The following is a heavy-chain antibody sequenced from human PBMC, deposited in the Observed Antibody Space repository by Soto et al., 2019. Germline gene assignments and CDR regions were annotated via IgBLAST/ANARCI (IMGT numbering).Heavy chain of an antibody. J-gene: IGHJ4*02. CDR3: AKGTKTTVTTPQGY. CDR1: GFTFSSYA. D-gene: IGHD4-17*01. CDR2: ISGSDGST. Sequence: GGSLRLSCAASGFTFSSYAMSWVRQAPGRGLEWVSVISGSDGSTYYADSVKGRFTISRDDSKNTLYLQMNSLRAEDTAVYYCAKGTKTTVTTPQGYWGQGTLVTVSS. V-gene: IGHV3-23*01.